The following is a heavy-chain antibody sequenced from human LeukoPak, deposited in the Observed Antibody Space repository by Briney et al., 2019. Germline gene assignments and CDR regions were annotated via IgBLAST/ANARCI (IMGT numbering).Heavy chain of an antibody. CDR1: GFTFSSYA. CDR2: INQDGSEK. Sequence: GGSLRLSCAASGFTFSSYAMSWVRQAPGKGLEWVAKINQDGSEKYYVDSVKGRFTISRDNAKNSLYLQMNSLRAEDTAVYYCARDMGRRRWLVVPAARNLDAFDIWGQGTMVTVSS. J-gene: IGHJ3*02. V-gene: IGHV3-7*01. CDR3: ARDMGRRRWLVVPAARNLDAFDI. D-gene: IGHD2-2*01.